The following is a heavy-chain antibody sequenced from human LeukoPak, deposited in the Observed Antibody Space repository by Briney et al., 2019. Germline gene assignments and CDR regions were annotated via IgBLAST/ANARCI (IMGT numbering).Heavy chain of an antibody. V-gene: IGHV4-30-4*01. D-gene: IGHD1-26*01. CDR1: GGSISSGDYY. J-gene: IGHJ4*02. CDR2: IYYSGST. CDR3: ARVGVGATRIFDY. Sequence: SETLSLTCTVSGGSISSGDYYWSWIRQPPGKGLEWIGYIYYSGSTYYNPSLKSRVTISVDTSKNQFSLKLSSVTAADTAVYYCARVGVGATRIFDYWGQGTLVTVSS.